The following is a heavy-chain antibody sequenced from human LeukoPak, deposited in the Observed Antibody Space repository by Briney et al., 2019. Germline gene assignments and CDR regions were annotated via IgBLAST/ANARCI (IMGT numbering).Heavy chain of an antibody. CDR2: INPGGSSI. CDR1: GFTFSSYW. V-gene: IGHV3-74*01. Sequence: GGSLRLSCAASGFTFSSYWTHWVRQVPGKGLVWVARINPGGSSITYADSVKGRFTISRDNAKNTLYLQMDSLRAEDTGVYYCARSDQADDYWGQGTLVTVSS. D-gene: IGHD2-2*01. CDR3: ARSDQADDY. J-gene: IGHJ4*02.